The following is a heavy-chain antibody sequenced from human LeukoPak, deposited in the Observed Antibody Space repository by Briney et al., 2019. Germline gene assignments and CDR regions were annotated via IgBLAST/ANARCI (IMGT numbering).Heavy chain of an antibody. D-gene: IGHD6-19*01. J-gene: IGHJ4*02. V-gene: IGHV4-31*03. CDR2: IYYSGNT. CDR1: GGSVSSGDYY. CDR3: ARRRGNTSGFQGYYFDY. Sequence: SETLSLTCTVSGGSVSSGDYYWSWIRQLPGTGLEWIGYIYYSGNTYYNPSLKSRLTISVDTSKNQFSLKLGSVTAADTAVYYCARRRGNTSGFQGYYFDYWGQGTLVTVSS.